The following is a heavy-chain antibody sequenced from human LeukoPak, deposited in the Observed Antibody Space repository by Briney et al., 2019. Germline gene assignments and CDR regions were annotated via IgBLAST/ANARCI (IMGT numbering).Heavy chain of an antibody. J-gene: IGHJ3*02. V-gene: IGHV3-74*01. Sequence: GGSLRLSCAASGFTFSRYWLHWVRQPPGKGLVWLSRLNAEDKTTSYADSVKGRFTTSGDDARKTLYLQMNSLSAEDTAVYYCLTIVETTTGAFDIWGQGAMVTVSS. CDR3: LTIVETTTGAFDI. CDR2: LNAEDKTT. CDR1: GFTFSRYW. D-gene: IGHD5-18*01.